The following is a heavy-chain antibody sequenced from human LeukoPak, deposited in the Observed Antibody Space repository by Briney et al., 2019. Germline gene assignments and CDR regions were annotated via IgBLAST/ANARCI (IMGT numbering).Heavy chain of an antibody. V-gene: IGHV4-61*01. CDR3: ARRVAVRPVYGFDI. D-gene: IGHD6-6*01. CDR2: IYHSGAT. CDR1: GGSVSSGSYY. J-gene: IGHJ3*02. Sequence: KTSETLSLTCTVPGGSVSSGSYYWSWIRQPPGRGLEWIGYIYHSGATNYNPSLKSRVTISVDTSKNQFSLKLSSVTAADTAIYYCARRVAVRPVYGFDIWGQGTMVTVSS.